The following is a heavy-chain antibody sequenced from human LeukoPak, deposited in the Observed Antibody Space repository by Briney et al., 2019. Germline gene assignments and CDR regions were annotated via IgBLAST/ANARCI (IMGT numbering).Heavy chain of an antibody. CDR3: ARLRGTGTTPRKYYFDY. CDR2: INHSGST. D-gene: IGHD1-1*01. CDR1: GGSFSGYY. Sequence: PSETLSLTCAVYGGSFSGYYWSWIRQPPGKGLEWIGEINHSGSTNYNPSLKSRVTISVDTSKNQFSLKLSSVTAAGTAVYYCARLRGTGTTPRKYYFDYWGQGTLVTVSS. V-gene: IGHV4-34*01. J-gene: IGHJ4*02.